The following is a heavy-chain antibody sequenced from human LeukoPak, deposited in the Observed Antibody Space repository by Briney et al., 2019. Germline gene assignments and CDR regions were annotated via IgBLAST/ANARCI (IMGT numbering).Heavy chain of an antibody. V-gene: IGHV4-34*01. Sequence: PSETLSLTCPAYGGSLSGYYWSWIRQPPGKGLEWIREITHTGFTNYNPSLESRVVISVDTYNNHFSLKARSVAAADTAVYYCASRHIYSNYVDYWGQGTLVTVSS. CDR3: ASRHIYSNYVDY. CDR1: GGSLSGYY. CDR2: ITHTGFT. J-gene: IGHJ4*02. D-gene: IGHD4-4*01.